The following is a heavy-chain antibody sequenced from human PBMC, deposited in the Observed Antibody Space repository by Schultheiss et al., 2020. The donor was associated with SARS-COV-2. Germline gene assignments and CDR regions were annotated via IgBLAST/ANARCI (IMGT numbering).Heavy chain of an antibody. CDR1: GGSISSYY. V-gene: IGHV4-59*12. D-gene: IGHD2-21*02. J-gene: IGHJ6*02. Sequence: SETLSLTCTVSGGSISSYYWSWIRQPPGKGLEWIGEIYHSGSTNYNPSLKSRVTISVDTSKNQFSLQLNSVTPEDTAVYYCARGVTHYYYGMDVWGQGTTVTVSS. CDR3: ARGVTHYYYGMDV. CDR2: IYHSGST.